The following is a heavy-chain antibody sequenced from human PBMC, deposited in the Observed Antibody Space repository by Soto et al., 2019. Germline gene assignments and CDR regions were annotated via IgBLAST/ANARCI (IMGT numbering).Heavy chain of an antibody. CDR1: GGTFSSYA. J-gene: IGHJ6*02. CDR2: IIPIFGTA. Sequence: SVKVSCKASGGTFSSYAISWVRQAPGQGLEWMGGIIPIFGTANYAQKFQGRVTITADESTSTAYMELSSLRSEDTAVYYCARGKEGITGTTSHYYYYGMDVWGQGTTVTVSS. CDR3: ARGKEGITGTTSHYYYYGMDV. V-gene: IGHV1-69*13. D-gene: IGHD1-20*01.